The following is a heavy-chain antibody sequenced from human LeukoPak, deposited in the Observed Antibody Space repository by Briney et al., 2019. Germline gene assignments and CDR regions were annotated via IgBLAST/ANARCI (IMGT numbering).Heavy chain of an antibody. Sequence: PSETLSLTCTVSGASINKDYWSWIRQPAGKGLEWIGRIHTSGSTHHNPSLKSRVTMSIDASKNQFSLKLSSVTAADTAVYYCVRGEYRDVWGKGTTVTVSS. V-gene: IGHV4-4*07. D-gene: IGHD2-2*02. CDR1: GASINKDY. CDR2: IHTSGST. CDR3: VRGEYRDV. J-gene: IGHJ6*04.